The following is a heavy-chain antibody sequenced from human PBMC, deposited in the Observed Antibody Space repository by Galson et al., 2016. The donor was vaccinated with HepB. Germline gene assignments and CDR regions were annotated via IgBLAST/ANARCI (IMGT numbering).Heavy chain of an antibody. CDR3: ARVLFGSGSYWCLDV. Sequence: APGKGPEWVSYISSSGTTIYYADSVKGRFTISRDNAKNSLYLQMNSLRDEDTAVYFCARVLFGSGSYWCLDVWGQGTTVTVSS. D-gene: IGHD3-10*01. J-gene: IGHJ6*02. V-gene: IGHV3-11*04. CDR2: ISSSGTTI.